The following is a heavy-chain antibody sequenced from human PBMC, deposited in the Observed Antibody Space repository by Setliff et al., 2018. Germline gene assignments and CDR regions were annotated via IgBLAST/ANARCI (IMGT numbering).Heavy chain of an antibody. V-gene: IGHV1-2*02. CDR3: SRLVRFCARTSCQRHSGDDY. Sequence: ASVKVSCKTSAYTFSGYYIHWVRQAPGQGLQWMGWINPNIGDTNYAPKFQGRVTMTRDTSIKTAYLDLRSLRYDDTAIYFCSRLVRFCARTSCQRHSGDDYWGQGTLVTVSS. CDR2: INPNIGDT. D-gene: IGHD2-2*01. CDR1: AYTFSGYY. J-gene: IGHJ4*02.